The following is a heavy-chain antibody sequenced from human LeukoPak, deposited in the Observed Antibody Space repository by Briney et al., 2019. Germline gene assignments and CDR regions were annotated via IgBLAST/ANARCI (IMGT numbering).Heavy chain of an antibody. D-gene: IGHD5-24*01. CDR3: TTAPPIIRRYGMDV. CDR1: GFTFSNAW. Sequence: PGGSLRLSCAASGFTFSNAWMSWVRQAPGKGLEWVGRIKSKTDGGTTDYAAPVKGRFTISRDDSKNTLYLQMNSLKTEDTAVYYCTTAPPIIRRYGMDVWGQGTTVTVSS. CDR2: IKSKTDGGTT. J-gene: IGHJ6*02. V-gene: IGHV3-15*01.